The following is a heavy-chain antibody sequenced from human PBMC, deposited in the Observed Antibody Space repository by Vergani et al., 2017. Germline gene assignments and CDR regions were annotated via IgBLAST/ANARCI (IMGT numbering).Heavy chain of an antibody. D-gene: IGHD3-10*01. Sequence: VQLVESGGGVVQPGGSLRLSCAASGFTFSSNYMSWVRQAPGKGLEWVSVIYSGGSTYYADSVKGRFTISRDNSKNTLYLQMNSLRAEDTAVYYCAREVVWFGVDYWGQGTLVTVSS. V-gene: IGHV3-66*02. J-gene: IGHJ4*02. CDR3: AREVVWFGVDY. CDR2: IYSGGST. CDR1: GFTFSSNY.